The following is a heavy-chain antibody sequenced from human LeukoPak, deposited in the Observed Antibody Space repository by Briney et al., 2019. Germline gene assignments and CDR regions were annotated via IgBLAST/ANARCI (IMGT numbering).Heavy chain of an antibody. CDR3: ARGPYYYGSGSYTFDY. J-gene: IGHJ4*02. V-gene: IGHV3-7*01. Sequence: GGSLRLSCAASGFTFSSYSMNWVRQAPGKGLEWVANIKQDGSEKYYVDSVKGRFTISRDNAKNSLYLQMNSLRAEDTAVYYCARGPYYYGSGSYTFDYWGQGTLVTVSS. CDR1: GFTFSSYS. D-gene: IGHD3-10*01. CDR2: IKQDGSEK.